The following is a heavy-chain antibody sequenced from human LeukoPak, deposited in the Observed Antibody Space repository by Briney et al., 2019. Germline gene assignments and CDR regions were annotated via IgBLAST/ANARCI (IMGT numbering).Heavy chain of an antibody. CDR1: GYSFTSYW. CDR2: IYPGDSDT. V-gene: IGHV5-51*01. D-gene: IGHD3-10*01. J-gene: IGHJ3*02. CDR3: ARRYGSGSYWTPREDAFDI. Sequence: GESLKISCKGSGYSFTSYWIGWVRQMPGKGLEWMGIIYPGDSDTRYSPSFQGQVTISADKSISTAYLQWSSLKASDTAMYYCARRYGSGSYWTPREDAFDIWGQGTMDTVSS.